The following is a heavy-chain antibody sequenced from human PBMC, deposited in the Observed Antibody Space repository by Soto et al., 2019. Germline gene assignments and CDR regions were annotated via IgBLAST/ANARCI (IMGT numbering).Heavy chain of an antibody. CDR3: AKDRLAEGFDY. V-gene: IGHV3-23*04. J-gene: IGHJ4*02. CDR2: VSDTAGNT. Sequence: DVQLVDSGGGLVQPGGSLRLSCAASGFTFSNYAMSLVRQAPGKGLEWVSLVSDTAGNTYYTDSVKGRFTISRDNSRNTVYLQLNILRADDTAVYYCAKDRLAEGFDYWGQGTLVSVSS. D-gene: IGHD3-16*01. CDR1: GFTFSNYA.